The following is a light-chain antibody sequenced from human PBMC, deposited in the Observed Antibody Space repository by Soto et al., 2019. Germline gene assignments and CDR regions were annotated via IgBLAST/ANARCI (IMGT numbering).Light chain of an antibody. CDR2: GNR. V-gene: IGLV1-40*01. CDR1: NSNLGAGYD. CDR3: QAYDYSLTAFV. Sequence: QSVLTQPPAVAGAPGQRVTISCTGNNSNLGAGYDVHWYQQLPGAAPKLVIFGNRNRPSGVPERFSGSKSGTSASLAITGLQAEDEADYYCQAYDYSLTAFVFGGGTQLTVL. J-gene: IGLJ3*02.